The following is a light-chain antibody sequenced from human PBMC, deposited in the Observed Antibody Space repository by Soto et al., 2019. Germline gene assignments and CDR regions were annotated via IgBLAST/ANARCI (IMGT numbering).Light chain of an antibody. CDR3: QQYINWPVYT. CDR2: GAF. V-gene: IGKV3-15*01. J-gene: IGKJ2*01. CDR1: QSVGSS. Sequence: EIVMTQSPANLSVSPGEGATLSCRASQSVGSSLAWYQQKPGQAPRLLIYGAFTRVAGVPARFSGSGSGTEFTLTISSLQSDDFAVYYCQQYINWPVYTFGPGTKLEIK.